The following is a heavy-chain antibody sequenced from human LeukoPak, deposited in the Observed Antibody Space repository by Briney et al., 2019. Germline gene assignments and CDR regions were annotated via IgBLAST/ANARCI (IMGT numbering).Heavy chain of an antibody. CDR1: GFTFSSYW. J-gene: IGHJ4*02. Sequence: PGGSLRLSCAASGFTFSSYWMHWVRQAPGKGLVWVSRIKSDGSSTTYADSVEGRFTISRDNAKNTLYLQMNSLRAEDTAVYYCARRAGGYSHPYDYWGQGILVTVSS. V-gene: IGHV3-74*01. D-gene: IGHD4-23*01. CDR2: IKSDGSST. CDR3: ARRAGGYSHPYDY.